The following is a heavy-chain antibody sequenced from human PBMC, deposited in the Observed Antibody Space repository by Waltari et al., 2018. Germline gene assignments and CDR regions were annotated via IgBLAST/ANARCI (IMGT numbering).Heavy chain of an antibody. Sequence: VQLQQWGAGLLKPSETLSLTCAVYGGSFRGYYWSWIRQPPGKGLEWIGKTTDSERTKYNPSLKSRISISVDTSKNQFSLTVFSVTAADAAVYYCARGDGTGKYGYWGQGTRVTVSS. J-gene: IGHJ4*02. CDR2: TTDSERT. CDR3: ARGDGTGKYGY. V-gene: IGHV4-34*02. D-gene: IGHD1-1*01. CDR1: GGSFRGYY.